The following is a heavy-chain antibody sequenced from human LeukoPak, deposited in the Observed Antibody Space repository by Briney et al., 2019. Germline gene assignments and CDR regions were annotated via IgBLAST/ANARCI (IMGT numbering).Heavy chain of an antibody. D-gene: IGHD3-22*01. CDR2: TNEAGNVN. Sequence: GGSLRLSCAASGFIFKNYWMTWVRQAPGRGLEWVANTNEAGNVNNYMGSVKGRFTISRDNAKNSLYLQMNSLTAEDTAIYYCAKDHKRITMIVVVPRQYYFDYWGQGTLVTVSS. CDR1: GFIFKNYW. V-gene: IGHV3-7*03. CDR3: AKDHKRITMIVVVPRQYYFDY. J-gene: IGHJ4*02.